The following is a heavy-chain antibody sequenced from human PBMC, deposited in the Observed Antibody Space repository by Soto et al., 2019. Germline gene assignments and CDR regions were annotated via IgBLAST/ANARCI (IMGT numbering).Heavy chain of an antibody. CDR3: GRREYDSIGGSYRAGAFDT. V-gene: IGHV4-31*03. J-gene: IGHJ3*02. Sequence: QVQLQESGPGLVKPSQTLSLTCTVSGGSISSGGYYWSWIRQHPGKGLEWIGYIYYSGSTYYNPSLDSRATTTADTAFNHCSIQMRFWAAAGTAVYYCGRREYDSIGGSYRAGAFDTWGQGTMVTVSS. D-gene: IGHD3-16*02. CDR2: IYYSGST. CDR1: GGSISSGGYY.